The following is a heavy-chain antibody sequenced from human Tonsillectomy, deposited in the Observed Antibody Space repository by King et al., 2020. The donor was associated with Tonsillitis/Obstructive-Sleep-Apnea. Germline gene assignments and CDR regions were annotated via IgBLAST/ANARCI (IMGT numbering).Heavy chain of an antibody. CDR1: GFTFSDYW. CDR2: IKQDGGEK. Sequence: VQLVESGGGLVQPGGSLRLSCAASGFTFSDYWMSWVRQAPGKGLEWVANIKQDGGEKYYVDSVKGRFTVSRDNAKNSLYLQMNSLRAEDTAVYYCARDKIVGATLLDYWGQGTLVTVSS. CDR3: ARDKIVGATLLDY. D-gene: IGHD1-26*01. J-gene: IGHJ4*02. V-gene: IGHV3-7*01.